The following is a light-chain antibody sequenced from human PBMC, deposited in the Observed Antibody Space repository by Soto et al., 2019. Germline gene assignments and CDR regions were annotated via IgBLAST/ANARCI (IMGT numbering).Light chain of an antibody. Sequence: EIVLTQSPGTLSLSPGERATLSGRASQRFSSSYLGWSQQKPGQAPRLLIYAASSRATGIPDRFSGSGSGTDFTLTISRLEPEDFAVYYCQQYGSSPLTFGGGTKVEI. V-gene: IGKV3-20*01. CDR1: QRFSSSY. J-gene: IGKJ4*01. CDR2: AAS. CDR3: QQYGSSPLT.